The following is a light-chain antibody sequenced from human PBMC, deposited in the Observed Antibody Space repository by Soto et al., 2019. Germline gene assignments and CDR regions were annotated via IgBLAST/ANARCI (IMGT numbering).Light chain of an antibody. Sequence: QSVLTQPPSVSGAPGQRVTISCTGSSSNIGAAYDVHWYQKLPGTAPKLLIYGNSNRPSGVPDRFSGSKSGTSASLAITGLQAEDEADYYCQSYDSSLSGFYVFGTGTKVTVL. V-gene: IGLV1-40*01. CDR1: SSNIGAAYD. CDR2: GNS. CDR3: QSYDSSLSGFYV. J-gene: IGLJ1*01.